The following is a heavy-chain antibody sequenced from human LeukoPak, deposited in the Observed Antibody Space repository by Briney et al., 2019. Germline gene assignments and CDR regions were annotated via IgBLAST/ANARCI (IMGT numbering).Heavy chain of an antibody. CDR2: ISAYNGNT. CDR1: GYTFTSYG. J-gene: IGHJ3*02. CDR3: ARDTPIVLMVYASERRAGRAFDI. Sequence: GASVKVSCKASGYTFTSYGISWVRQAPGQGLEWMGWISAYNGNTNYAQKLQGRVTMTTDTSTSTAYMELRSLRSDDTAVYYCARDTPIVLMVYASERRAGRAFDIWGQGTMVTVSS. D-gene: IGHD2-8*01. V-gene: IGHV1-18*01.